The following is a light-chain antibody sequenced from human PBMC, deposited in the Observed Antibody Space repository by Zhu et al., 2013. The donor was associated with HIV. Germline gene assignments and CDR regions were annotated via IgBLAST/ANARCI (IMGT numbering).Light chain of an antibody. V-gene: IGKV3-15*01. CDR2: GAS. CDR1: QNVSSN. J-gene: IGKJ4*01. CDR3: QQYNNWPLT. Sequence: EIVMTQSPATLSVSPGERATLSCRASQNVSSNLAWYQQKPGQAPRLLIYGASTRAYWNSPPHSVAGGSATEFTLTISSLQSEDFAVYYCQQYNNWPLTFGGGTKVE.